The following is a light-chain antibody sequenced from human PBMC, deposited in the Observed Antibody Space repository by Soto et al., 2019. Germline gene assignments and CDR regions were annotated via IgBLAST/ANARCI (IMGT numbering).Light chain of an antibody. V-gene: IGLV2-23*02. CDR1: SSDVGSYNL. J-gene: IGLJ2*01. CDR3: CSYAGSSTFYVV. CDR2: EDS. Sequence: QSVLTQPASVSGSPGQSITISCTGTSSDVGSYNLVSWYQQHPGKAPKLMIYEDSKRPSGVSNRFSGSKSGNTASLTISGLQAEEEADYYCCSYAGSSTFYVVFGGGTKVTVL.